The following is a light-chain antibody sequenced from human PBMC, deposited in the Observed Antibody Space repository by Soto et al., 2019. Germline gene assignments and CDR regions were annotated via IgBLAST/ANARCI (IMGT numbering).Light chain of an antibody. CDR3: SSYTRSSTISNWV. CDR1: SSDVGGYNY. V-gene: IGLV2-14*01. CDR2: EVS. Sequence: QSALTQPASVSGSPGQSITISCTGTSSDVGGYNYVSWYQQHPGKAPKLMIYEVSNRPSGVSNRFSGSKSGNTASLTISGLQAEDEADYYCSSYTRSSTISNWVFGGGTKLTVL. J-gene: IGLJ3*02.